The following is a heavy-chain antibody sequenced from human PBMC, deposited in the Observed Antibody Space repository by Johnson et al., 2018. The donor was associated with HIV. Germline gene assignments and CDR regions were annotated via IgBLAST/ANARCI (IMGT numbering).Heavy chain of an antibody. CDR3: ARDARYCTSITCYTTAFDI. J-gene: IGHJ3*02. CDR2: ISWNSGSI. CDR1: GFTFDDYA. Sequence: VQVVESGGGLVQPGGSLRLSCAASGFTFDDYAMHWVRQAPGKGLEWVSGISWNSGSIGYADSVTGRFTISRDNAKNSLYLQMNSRRAEDTALYYCARDARYCTSITCYTTAFDIWGQGTIVTVSS. V-gene: IGHV3-9*01. D-gene: IGHD2-2*02.